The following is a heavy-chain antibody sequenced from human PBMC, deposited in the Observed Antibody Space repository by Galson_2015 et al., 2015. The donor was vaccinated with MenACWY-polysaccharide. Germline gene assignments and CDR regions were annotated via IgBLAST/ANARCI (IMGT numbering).Heavy chain of an antibody. V-gene: IGHV3-21*01. CDR1: GFTFDTYR. CDR2: ISGTSAYI. D-gene: IGHD1/OR15-1a*01. Sequence: ALRLAGAASGFTFDTYRLIWGRQAPGQGLQWVSAISGTSAYIYYADSVKGRFTISRDNAKNSLYLQMNSLRAEDTAIYYCASRTRFRTGSGPEDYWGQGTLVTVSS. J-gene: IGHJ4*02. CDR3: ASRTRFRTGSGPEDY.